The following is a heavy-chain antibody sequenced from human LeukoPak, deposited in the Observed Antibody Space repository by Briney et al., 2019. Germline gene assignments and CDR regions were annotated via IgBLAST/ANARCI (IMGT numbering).Heavy chain of an antibody. CDR3: ARDRTTVTRGSFGY. CDR1: GFTFSGYA. V-gene: IGHV3-30*02. J-gene: IGHJ4*02. Sequence: PGGSLRLSCAASGFTFSGYAMNWVRQAPGKGLEWVAFIRYDGSNAYYADSVKGRFTISRDNSKNTVYLQMNSLRAEDTAVYYCARDRTTVTRGSFGYWGQGTLVTVSS. D-gene: IGHD4-17*01. CDR2: IRYDGSNA.